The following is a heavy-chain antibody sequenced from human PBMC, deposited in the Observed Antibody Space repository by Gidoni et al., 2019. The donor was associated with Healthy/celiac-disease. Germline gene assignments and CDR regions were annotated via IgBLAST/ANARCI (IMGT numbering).Heavy chain of an antibody. CDR2: FDPEDGET. CDR3: ATLRVEATITMVRGVILSGNAFDI. J-gene: IGHJ3*02. D-gene: IGHD3-10*01. CDR1: GYNLTELS. V-gene: IGHV1-24*01. Sequence: QVQLVQSGAEVKKPGASVKVSCKVSGYNLTELSMHWVRQAPGKGLEWMGGFDPEDGETIYAQKFQGRVTMTEDTSTDTAYMELSSLRSEDTAVYYCATLRVEATITMVRGVILSGNAFDIWGQGTMVTVSS.